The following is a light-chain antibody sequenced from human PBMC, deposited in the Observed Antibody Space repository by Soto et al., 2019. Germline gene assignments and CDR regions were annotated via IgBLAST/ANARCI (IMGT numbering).Light chain of an antibody. Sequence: QSALTQPRSVSGSPGQSVTLSGPGTSSDVGSYNYVSWYQHHPGKAPKLMIYDVTKRPSGVPDRFSGSKSGNTASLTISGLQAEDEADYYCCSSAGSYSYVFGTGTKLTVL. CDR2: DVT. CDR1: SSDVGSYNY. CDR3: CSSAGSYSYV. J-gene: IGLJ1*01. V-gene: IGLV2-11*01.